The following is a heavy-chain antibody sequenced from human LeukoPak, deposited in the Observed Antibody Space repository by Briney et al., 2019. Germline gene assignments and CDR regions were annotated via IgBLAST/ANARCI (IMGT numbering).Heavy chain of an antibody. Sequence: SVKVSCKASGGTFSSYAISWVRPAPGQGLEWMGGIIPIFGTANYAQKFQGRGTNTTDESTSQAYMELRSRRSADTAVCLCVRRSDSSGYYYYYYMDVWGKGTTVTVSS. D-gene: IGHD3-22*01. CDR2: IIPIFGTA. V-gene: IGHV1-69*05. CDR3: VRRSDSSGYYYYYYMDV. J-gene: IGHJ6*03. CDR1: GGTFSSYA.